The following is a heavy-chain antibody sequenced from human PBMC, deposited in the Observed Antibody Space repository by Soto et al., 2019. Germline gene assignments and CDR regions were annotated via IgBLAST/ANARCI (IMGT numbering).Heavy chain of an antibody. Sequence: SETLSLTCAVYGGSFSGYCWSWIRQPPGKGLEWLGEINHSGRTNYNPSLKSRVTISVDTSKSQFSLKLSSVTAADTAVYYCARGRKYYCFWSGYSHSRYYFNYWGQGTLVTVSS. CDR1: GGSFSGYC. CDR3: ARGRKYYCFWSGYSHSRYYFNY. CDR2: INHSGRT. J-gene: IGHJ4*02. D-gene: IGHD3-3*01. V-gene: IGHV4-34*01.